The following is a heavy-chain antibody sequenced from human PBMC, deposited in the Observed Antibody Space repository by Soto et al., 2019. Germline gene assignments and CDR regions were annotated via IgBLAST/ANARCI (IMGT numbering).Heavy chain of an antibody. CDR3: ARESRSCSSGSCYFLPGIDY. CDR1: GGTFSSYA. J-gene: IGHJ4*02. V-gene: IGHV1-69*12. CDR2: IIPSFGTA. Sequence: QVQLVQSGAEVKKPGSSVNVSCKASGGTFSSYAISWVRQAPGQVLEWMGGIIPSFGTANYAQKFQGRVTSTADDSTSTAYMELSSLRSEDTAVYYCARESRSCSSGSCYFLPGIDYWGQGTLVTVSS. D-gene: IGHD2-15*01.